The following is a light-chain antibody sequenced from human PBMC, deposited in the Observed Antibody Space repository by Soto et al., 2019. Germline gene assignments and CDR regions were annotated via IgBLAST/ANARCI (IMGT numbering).Light chain of an antibody. Sequence: QSALTQPPSASGSPGQSVTISCTGTTSDVGGYNYVSWYQQHPGKAPKLLVYDVDKRPSGVPDRFSGSKSGNTASLTVSGLQAEDEADYYCCSYTGSLTLLFGGGTKLTVL. CDR3: CSYTGSLTLL. J-gene: IGLJ2*01. CDR2: DVD. V-gene: IGLV2-8*01. CDR1: TSDVGGYNY.